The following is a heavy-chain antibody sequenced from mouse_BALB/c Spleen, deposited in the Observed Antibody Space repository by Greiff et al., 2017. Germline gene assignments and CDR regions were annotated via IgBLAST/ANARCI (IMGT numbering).Heavy chain of an antibody. CDR2: IWRGGST. CDR3: AKNDYGNYLSYWYFDV. V-gene: IGHV2-5-1*01. J-gene: IGHJ1*01. CDR1: GFSLTSYG. Sequence: QVQLQQSGPSLVQPSQSLSITCTVSGFSLTSYGVHWVRQSPGKGLEWLGVIWRGGSTDYNAAFMSRLSITKDNSKSQVFFKMNSLQADDTAIYYCAKNDYGNYLSYWYFDVWGAGTTVTVSS. D-gene: IGHD2-1*01.